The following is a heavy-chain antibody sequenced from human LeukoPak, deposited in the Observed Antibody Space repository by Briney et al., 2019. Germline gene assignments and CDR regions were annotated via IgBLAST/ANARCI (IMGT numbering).Heavy chain of an antibody. CDR3: ARELRSVETPRYNYFDY. CDR2: ISPSFGST. CDR1: GYTFTDYY. Sequence: ASVKVSCKASGYTFTDYYIHWVRQAPGQGLEWVGIISPSFGSTTYAQRFQGRVAMTRDTSTSTVYMELSSLRSEDTAVYYCARELRSVETPRYNYFDYWGQGTLVTVSS. D-gene: IGHD4-23*01. V-gene: IGHV1-46*01. J-gene: IGHJ4*02.